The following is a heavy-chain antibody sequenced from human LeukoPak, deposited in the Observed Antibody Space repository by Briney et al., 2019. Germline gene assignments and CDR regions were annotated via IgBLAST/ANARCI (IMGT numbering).Heavy chain of an antibody. CDR2: IYYSGST. CDR1: GGSISRHY. Sequence: SETLSLTCTVSGGSISRHYWSWIRQPPGKGLEWIGYIYYSGSTNYNPSLKSRVTISVDTSKNQFSLSLSSVTAADTAVYYCARPIRNWGQGTLVIVSS. J-gene: IGHJ4*02. CDR3: ARPIRN. V-gene: IGHV4-59*11.